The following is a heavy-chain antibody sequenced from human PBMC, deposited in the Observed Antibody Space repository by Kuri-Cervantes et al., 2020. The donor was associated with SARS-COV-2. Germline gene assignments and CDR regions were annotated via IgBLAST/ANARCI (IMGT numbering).Heavy chain of an antibody. J-gene: IGHJ6*02. CDR3: AKDRRRPITPTAQEIYYYGMDV. D-gene: IGHD1-14*01. V-gene: IGHV3-53*05. CDR1: GFIVISNS. CDR2: IYSGGGT. Sequence: GGSLRLSCAASGFIVISNSMSWVRQAPGKGLEWVSVIYSGGGTHYADSVKGRFTISRDDSKNTLYVQMNSLRTADTAVYFCAKDRRRPITPTAQEIYYYGMDVWGQGTTVTVSS.